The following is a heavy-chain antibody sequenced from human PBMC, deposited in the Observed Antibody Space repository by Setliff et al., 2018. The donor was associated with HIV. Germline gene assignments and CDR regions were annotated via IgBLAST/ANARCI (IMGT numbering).Heavy chain of an antibody. Sequence: KTSETLSLTCTVSGGSISNYYWSWIRQPPGKGLEWIGYISYTGTTKYNPSLKSRVTISVDTSKNQFSVRLSSVSAADTAVYFCARDVARFDYDTGGYYVSHFDYWGQGIQVTVSS. J-gene: IGHJ4*02. CDR3: ARDVARFDYDTGGYYVSHFDY. D-gene: IGHD3-22*01. V-gene: IGHV4-59*01. CDR2: ISYTGTT. CDR1: GGSISNYY.